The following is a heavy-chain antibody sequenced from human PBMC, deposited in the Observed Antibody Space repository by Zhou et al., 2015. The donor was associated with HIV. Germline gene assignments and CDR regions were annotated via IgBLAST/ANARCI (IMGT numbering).Heavy chain of an antibody. CDR1: GGSFSNYA. Sequence: QVQLVQSGAEVKKPGSSVRVSCQASGGSFSNYAFSWVRQAPGQGLEWMGGIIPMSKRANYAHKFQGRVTITADRSTSTAYMELRSLRSEDTAMYYCARDRGGATRPDWRYFDLWGRGTLVTVSS. J-gene: IGHJ2*01. CDR2: IIPMSKRA. V-gene: IGHV1-69*06. D-gene: IGHD3/OR15-3a*01. CDR3: ARDRGGATRPDWRYFDL.